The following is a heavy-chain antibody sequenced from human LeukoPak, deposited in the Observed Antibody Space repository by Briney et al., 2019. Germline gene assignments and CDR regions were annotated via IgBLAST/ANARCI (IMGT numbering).Heavy chain of an antibody. D-gene: IGHD2-2*01. CDR1: GFTFSSYA. Sequence: GRSLRLSCAASGFTFSSYAMHWVHQAPGKGLEWVAFIWYDGSNQYLADSVKGRFTISRDNTKLYLQMNSLRAEDTAVYYCARGFSPNTNCFVDSPLDVWGQGTTVTVSS. V-gene: IGHV3-33*08. CDR2: IWYDGSNQ. J-gene: IGHJ6*02. CDR3: ARGFSPNTNCFVDSPLDV.